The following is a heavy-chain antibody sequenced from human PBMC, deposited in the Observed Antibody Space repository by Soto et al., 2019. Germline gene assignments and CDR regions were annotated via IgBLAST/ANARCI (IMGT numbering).Heavy chain of an antibody. V-gene: IGHV4-59*08. CDR3: ARHGYCSGGSCSGTFDI. CDR1: GGSISSYY. Sequence: ETWSLTCTVSGGSISSYYWIWFRQPPGKGLEWIGYIYYSGSTNYNPSLKSRVTISVDTSKNQFSLKLSSVTAADTAVYYCARHGYCSGGSCSGTFDIWGQGTMVTVSS. CDR2: IYYSGST. J-gene: IGHJ3*02. D-gene: IGHD2-15*01.